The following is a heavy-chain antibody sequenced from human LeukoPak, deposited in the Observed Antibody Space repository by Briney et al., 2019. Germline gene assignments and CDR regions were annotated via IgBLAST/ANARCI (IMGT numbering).Heavy chain of an antibody. Sequence: SVKVSCKASGGTFSSYAISWVRQAPGQGLEWMGGIIPIFGTANYAQKFQGRVTVTADESTSTAYMELSSLRSEDTAVYYCVRDGSVYYGDYVYWGQGTLVTVSS. CDR2: IIPIFGTA. CDR3: VRDGSVYYGDYVY. J-gene: IGHJ4*02. V-gene: IGHV1-69*13. D-gene: IGHD4-17*01. CDR1: GGTFSSYA.